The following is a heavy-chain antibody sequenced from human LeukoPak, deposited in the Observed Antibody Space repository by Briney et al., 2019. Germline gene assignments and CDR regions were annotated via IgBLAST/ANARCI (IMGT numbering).Heavy chain of an antibody. V-gene: IGHV3-53*01. Sequence: PGRSLRLSCTASGFTFGEYAMSWVRQASGKGLEWVSFIYSDNTHYSDSVKGRFTISRDNSKNTLYLQMNSLRAEDTAVYYCARRAGAYSHPYDYWGQGTLVTVSS. D-gene: IGHD4/OR15-4a*01. CDR3: ARRAGAYSHPYDY. CDR1: GFTFGEYA. CDR2: IYSDNT. J-gene: IGHJ4*02.